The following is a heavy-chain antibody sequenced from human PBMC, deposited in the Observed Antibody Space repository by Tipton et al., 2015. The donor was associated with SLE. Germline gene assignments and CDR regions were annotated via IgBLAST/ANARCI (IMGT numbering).Heavy chain of an antibody. CDR3: ARVFVFGEVLAPQYYCMDV. V-gene: IGHV4-39*07. CDR1: GGSISSSLYY. Sequence: TLSLTCTVSGGSISSSLYYWGWIRQPPGKGLEWIGSIYYSGSTYYNPSLKSRVTTSVDTSKNQFSLKLSSVTAADTAVYYCARVFVFGEVLAPQYYCMDVWGKGTTVTVSS. CDR2: IYYSGST. J-gene: IGHJ6*03. D-gene: IGHD3-3*01.